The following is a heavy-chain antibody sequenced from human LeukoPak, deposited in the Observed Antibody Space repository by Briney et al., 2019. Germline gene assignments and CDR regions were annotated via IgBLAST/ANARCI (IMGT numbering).Heavy chain of an antibody. V-gene: IGHV4-34*01. CDR1: GGSFSGYY. D-gene: IGHD3-10*01. J-gene: IGHJ6*04. Sequence: SETLSLTCAVYGGSFSGYYWSWIRQPPGKGLEWIGEINHSGGTNYNPSLKSRVTISVDTSKNQFSLKLSSVTAADTAVYYCARLYGSGSYSLDVWGKGTTVTISS. CDR3: ARLYGSGSYSLDV. CDR2: INHSGGT.